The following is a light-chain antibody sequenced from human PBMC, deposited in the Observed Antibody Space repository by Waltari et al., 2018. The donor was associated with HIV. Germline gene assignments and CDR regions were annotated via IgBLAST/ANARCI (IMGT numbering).Light chain of an antibody. CDR1: RSNIGRNY. J-gene: IGLJ1*01. CDR2: RNY. Sequence: QSVLTQPPSASGTPGQRVTVSCSGSRSNIGRNYVYWYQQLPGMAPKLLSYRNYQRPSGVPDRFSVSKSGTSASLAIRGLRSEDEADYYCAAWDGSLSNYVFGTGTKVTVL. V-gene: IGLV1-47*01. CDR3: AAWDGSLSNYV.